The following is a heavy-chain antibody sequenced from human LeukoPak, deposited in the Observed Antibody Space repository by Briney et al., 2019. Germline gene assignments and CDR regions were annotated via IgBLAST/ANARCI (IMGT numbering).Heavy chain of an antibody. Sequence: SETLSLTCTVSGGSISSSSYYWGWIRQPPGKGLEWIGSIYYSGSTYYNPSLKSRVTISVDTSKNQFSLKLSSVTAADTAVYYCARVRVIQTLYFDYWGQGTLVTVSS. J-gene: IGHJ4*02. CDR3: ARVRVIQTLYFDY. CDR1: GGSISSSSYY. V-gene: IGHV4-39*07. D-gene: IGHD3-16*02. CDR2: IYYSGST.